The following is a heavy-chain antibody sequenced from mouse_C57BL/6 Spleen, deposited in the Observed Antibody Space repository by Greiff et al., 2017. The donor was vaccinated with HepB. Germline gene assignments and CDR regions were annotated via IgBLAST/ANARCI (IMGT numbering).Heavy chain of an antibody. Sequence: VKVVESGPGLVQPSQRLSITCTVSGFSLTSYGVHWVRQSPGKGLEWLGVIWSGGSTDYNAAFISRLSISKDNSKSQVFFKMNSLQADDTAIYYCARNYDGSSYWYFDVWGTGTTVTVSS. CDR1: GFSLTSYG. D-gene: IGHD1-1*01. V-gene: IGHV2-2*01. CDR3: ARNYDGSSYWYFDV. J-gene: IGHJ1*03. CDR2: IWSGGST.